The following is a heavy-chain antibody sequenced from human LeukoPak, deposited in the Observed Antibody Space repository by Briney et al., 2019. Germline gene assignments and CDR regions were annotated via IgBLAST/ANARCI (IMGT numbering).Heavy chain of an antibody. CDR2: FYPEDGET. V-gene: IGHV1-24*01. J-gene: IGHJ4*02. CDR3: ATTVGWLGGATSYFDY. D-gene: IGHD1-26*01. CDR1: GYTLTELS. Sequence: EASVTVSCKVSGYTLTELSMRWVRQAPGKGLEWMGGFYPEDGETIYAQKFQGRVTMTEDTSTDTAYMELSSLRSEDTAVYYCATTVGWLGGATSYFDYWGQGTLVTVSS.